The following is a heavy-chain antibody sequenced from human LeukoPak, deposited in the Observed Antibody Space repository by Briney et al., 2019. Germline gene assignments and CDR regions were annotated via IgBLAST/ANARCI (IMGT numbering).Heavy chain of an antibody. Sequence: PGGSLRLSCAASGFTFSSYSMNWVRQAPGKGLEWVSSISSSSGYIYYADAVRGRFTISRDNAKNSLHLQMNSLRAEDTAVYYCARDRGWLDAFDIWGQGTMVTVSS. CDR3: ARDRGWLDAFDI. CDR2: ISSSSGYI. V-gene: IGHV3-21*01. CDR1: GFTFSSYS. D-gene: IGHD6-19*01. J-gene: IGHJ3*02.